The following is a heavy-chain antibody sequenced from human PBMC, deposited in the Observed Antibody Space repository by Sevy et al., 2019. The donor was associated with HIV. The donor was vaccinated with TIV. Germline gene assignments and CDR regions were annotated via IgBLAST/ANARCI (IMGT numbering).Heavy chain of an antibody. CDR1: GYTFTSYG. J-gene: IGHJ6*02. CDR2: ISAYKGNT. V-gene: IGHV1-18*01. D-gene: IGHD2-2*02. Sequence: ASVKVSCKASGYTFTSYGISWVRQAPGQGLEWMGWISAYKGNTNYAQKLQGRVTMTTGTSKSTAYMELRSLGSDDTAVYYCARDIVVVPAAIGLYYYGMDVWGQGTTVTVSS. CDR3: ARDIVVVPAAIGLYYYGMDV.